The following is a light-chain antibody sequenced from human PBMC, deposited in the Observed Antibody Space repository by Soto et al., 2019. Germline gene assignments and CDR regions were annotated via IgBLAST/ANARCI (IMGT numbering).Light chain of an antibody. Sequence: DIQRTEYPSTLSASVGDRVTITCRASQSISSWLAWYQQKPGKAPKLLIYAASSLQSGVPSRFSGSGSGTAFTLTLRSLQPEDFATYNCQQTNNSPRTFGQGTRLEIK. CDR1: QSISSW. CDR3: QQTNNSPRT. V-gene: IGKV1-12*01. J-gene: IGKJ5*01. CDR2: AAS.